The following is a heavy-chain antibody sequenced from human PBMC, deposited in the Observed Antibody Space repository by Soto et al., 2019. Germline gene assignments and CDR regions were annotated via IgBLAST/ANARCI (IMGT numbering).Heavy chain of an antibody. CDR3: ASGHSSSSAY. J-gene: IGHJ4*02. CDR2: ISAYNGNT. V-gene: IGHV1-18*04. Sequence: XSVKVSCKGSVYSFTSYGISWVRQAPGQGLEWMGWISAYNGNTNYAQKLQGRVTMTTDTSTSTAYMELRSLRSDDTAVYYCASGHSSSSAYWGQGTLVTVSS. D-gene: IGHD6-6*01. CDR1: VYSFTSYG.